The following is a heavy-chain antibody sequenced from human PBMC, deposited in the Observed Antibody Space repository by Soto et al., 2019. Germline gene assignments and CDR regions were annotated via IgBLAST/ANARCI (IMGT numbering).Heavy chain of an antibody. CDR3: AAEYYYGSSDPKGRID. D-gene: IGHD3-22*01. CDR1: GGTFSSYT. J-gene: IGHJ4*02. Sequence: SVKVSCKASGGTFSSYTISWVRQAPGQGLEWMGRIIPILGIANYAQKFQGRVTITWDMSTSTAYMELSSLRSEDTAVYYCAAEYYYGSSDPKGRIDWGQGTLVTVSS. CDR2: IIPILGIA. V-gene: IGHV1-69*02.